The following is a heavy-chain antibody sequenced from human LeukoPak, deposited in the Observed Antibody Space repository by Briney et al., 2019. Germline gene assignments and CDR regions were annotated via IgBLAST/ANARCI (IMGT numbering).Heavy chain of an antibody. CDR1: GYTFTSYD. J-gene: IGHJ6*03. CDR3: AMGYSYGPSDMDV. V-gene: IGHV7-4-1*02. Sequence: ASVKVSCKASGYTFTSYDLNWVRQAPGQGLEWMGWINTNTGNPTYAQGFTGRFVFSLDTSVSTAYLQISSLKAEDTAVYYCAMGYSYGPSDMDVRGKGTTVTVSS. CDR2: INTNTGNP. D-gene: IGHD5-18*01.